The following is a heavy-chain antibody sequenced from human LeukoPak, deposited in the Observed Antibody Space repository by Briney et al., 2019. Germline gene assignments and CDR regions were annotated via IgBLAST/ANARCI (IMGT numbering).Heavy chain of an antibody. D-gene: IGHD6-19*01. Sequence: GGSLRLSCTASGFTFGDYAMSWVRQAPGKGLEWVGFIRSKAYGGTTEYAASVKGRFTISREDSKNTLYLQLNSLRAEDTALYYCTRNSGWYGISWGQGTLVTVSS. CDR3: TRNSGWYGIS. CDR1: GFTFGDYA. CDR2: IRSKAYGGTT. J-gene: IGHJ4*02. V-gene: IGHV3-49*04.